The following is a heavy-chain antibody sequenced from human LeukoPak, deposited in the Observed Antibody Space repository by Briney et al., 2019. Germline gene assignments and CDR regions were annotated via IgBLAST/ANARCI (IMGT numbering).Heavy chain of an antibody. Sequence: GGSLRLSCAASGFTFSSYWMSWVRQAPGKGLEWVANIKQDGSEKYYVDSVKGRFTISRDNAKNSLYLQMNSLRAEDTAVYYCANSPYCSGGNCYYYGMDVWGQGTTVTVSS. V-gene: IGHV3-7*01. CDR2: IKQDGSEK. D-gene: IGHD2-15*01. J-gene: IGHJ6*02. CDR1: GFTFSSYW. CDR3: ANSPYCSGGNCYYYGMDV.